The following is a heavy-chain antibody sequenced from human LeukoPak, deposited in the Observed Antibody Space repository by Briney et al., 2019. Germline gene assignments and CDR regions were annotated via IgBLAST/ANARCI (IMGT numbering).Heavy chain of an antibody. CDR2: INAGNGNT. Sequence: GASVKVSCKASGYTFTSYAMHWVRQAPGQRLEWMGWINAGNGNTKYSQKFQGRVTITRDTSASTAYVELSSLRSEDTAVYYCARERCSSTSCSSWYDPWGQGTLVTVSS. CDR1: GYTFTSYA. J-gene: IGHJ5*02. CDR3: ARERCSSTSCSSWYDP. D-gene: IGHD2-2*01. V-gene: IGHV1-3*01.